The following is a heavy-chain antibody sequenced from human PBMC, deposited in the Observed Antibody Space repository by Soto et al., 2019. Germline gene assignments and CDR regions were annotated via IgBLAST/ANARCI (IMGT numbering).Heavy chain of an antibody. CDR1: GFTFSSYG. Sequence: QVQLVESGGGVVQPGRSLRLSCAASGFTFSSYGMHWVRQAPGKGLEWVAVIWYDGSNKYYADSVKGRFTISRDNSKNRLYMQMNSLRAEARAGYYRARDSRGGEVAAAGTSRRRGGAFDSWGQGTMVTVSS. CDR3: ARDSRGGEVAAAGTSRRRGGAFDS. D-gene: IGHD6-13*01. V-gene: IGHV3-33*01. J-gene: IGHJ3*02. CDR2: IWYDGSNK.